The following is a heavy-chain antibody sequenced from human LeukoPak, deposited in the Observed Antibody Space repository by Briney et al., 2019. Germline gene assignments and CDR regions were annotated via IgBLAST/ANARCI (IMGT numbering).Heavy chain of an antibody. Sequence: GRCLRLSCAASGFTASSNYMSWVRQAPRKGLGWVPDINSGSSTYYADSEKRRFTISRDNSKNTLYIQMNSLRAEDTAVYYCARDGGDYVPYWGQGTLVTVSS. CDR1: GFTASSNY. J-gene: IGHJ4*02. V-gene: IGHV3-53*01. CDR2: INSGSST. CDR3: ARDGGDYVPY. D-gene: IGHD4-17*01.